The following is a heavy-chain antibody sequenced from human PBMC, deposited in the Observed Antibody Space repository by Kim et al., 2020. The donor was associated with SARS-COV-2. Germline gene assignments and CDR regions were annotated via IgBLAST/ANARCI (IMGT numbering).Heavy chain of an antibody. V-gene: IGHV4-31*03. D-gene: IGHD6-13*01. Sequence: SETLSLTCTVSGGSISSCGYYWSWLRQHPGKGLEWIGYIYYSGSTYYNPSLKSRVTISVDTSKNQFSLRLSSVTAADTAVYYCARVGTTWYVEDYWGQGT. CDR3: ARVGTTWYVEDY. CDR2: IYYSGST. CDR1: GGSISSCGYY. J-gene: IGHJ4*02.